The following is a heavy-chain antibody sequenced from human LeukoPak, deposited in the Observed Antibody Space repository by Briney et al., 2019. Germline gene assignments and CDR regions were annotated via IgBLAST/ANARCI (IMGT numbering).Heavy chain of an antibody. CDR1: GGSFSGYY. CDR3: ARVKNSSSSGYPNWFDP. CDR2: INHSGST. Sequence: TPSETLSLTCAVYGGSFSGYYWSWIRQPPGKGLEWIGEINHSGSTNYNPSLKSRVTISVDTSKNQFSLKLSSVTAADTAVYYCARVKNSSSSGYPNWFDPGAREPWSPSPQ. V-gene: IGHV4-34*01. D-gene: IGHD6-6*01. J-gene: IGHJ5*02.